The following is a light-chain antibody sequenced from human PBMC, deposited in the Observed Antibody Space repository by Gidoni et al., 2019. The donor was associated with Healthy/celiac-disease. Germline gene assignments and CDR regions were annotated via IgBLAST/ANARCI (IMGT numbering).Light chain of an antibody. CDR2: GAA. Sequence: EIVLTQSTGTLSLSPGERATLSCRASQSVSSSYLAWYQQKPGQAPRLLIYGAASRATGIPDRFSGRGSGTDFTLTISRLEPEDFAVYYCQQYGSSPFTFGPGTKVDI. V-gene: IGKV3-20*01. J-gene: IGKJ3*01. CDR3: QQYGSSPFT. CDR1: QSVSSSY.